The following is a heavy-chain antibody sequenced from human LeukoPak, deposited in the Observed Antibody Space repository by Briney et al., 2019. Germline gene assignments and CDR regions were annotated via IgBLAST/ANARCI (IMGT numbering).Heavy chain of an antibody. CDR2: IRSKANSYAT. V-gene: IGHV3-73*01. J-gene: IGHJ4*02. Sequence: GGSLKLSCAASGFTFSGSAMHWVRQASGKGLEWVGRIRSKANSYATAYAASVKGRFTISRDDSKNTAYLQMNSLKTEDTAVYYCTSTVDGRYYFGYWGQGTLVTVSS. CDR3: TSTVDGRYYFGY. D-gene: IGHD4-23*01. CDR1: GFTFSGSA.